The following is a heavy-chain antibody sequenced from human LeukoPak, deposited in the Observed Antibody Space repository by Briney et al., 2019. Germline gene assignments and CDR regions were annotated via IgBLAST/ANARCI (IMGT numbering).Heavy chain of an antibody. D-gene: IGHD3-22*01. CDR3: ARVRSSSGYYY. Sequence: SETLSLTCAVYGGSFSGYCWSWIRQPPGKGLEWIGKINHSGSTNYNPSLKSRVTISVDTSKDQFSLKLSSVTAADTAVYYCARVRSSSGYYYWGQGTLVTVSS. V-gene: IGHV4-34*01. CDR1: GGSFSGYC. CDR2: INHSGST. J-gene: IGHJ4*02.